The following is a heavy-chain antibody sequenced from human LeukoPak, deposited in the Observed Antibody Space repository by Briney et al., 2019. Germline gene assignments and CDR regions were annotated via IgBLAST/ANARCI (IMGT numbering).Heavy chain of an antibody. CDR3: ARELVSLGTGYFDF. D-gene: IGHD7-27*01. J-gene: IGHJ2*01. Sequence: GGSLRLSCEASGFTFGTYGMTWVRQAPGKGLEWVSGITGSSTWTYYADSVSGRFTISRDNSKNTLHLQMNNLTADDTAIYYCARELVSLGTGYFDFWGRGTLATVSS. V-gene: IGHV3-23*01. CDR2: ITGSSTWT. CDR1: GFTFGTYG.